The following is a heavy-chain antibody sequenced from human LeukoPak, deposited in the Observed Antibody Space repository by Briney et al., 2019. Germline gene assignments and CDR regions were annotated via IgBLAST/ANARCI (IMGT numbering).Heavy chain of an antibody. D-gene: IGHD5-18*01. CDR3: ARANGYISVLDY. J-gene: IGHJ4*02. CDR1: GGSISGYY. V-gene: IGHV4-59*01. Sequence: PSETLSLTCTVSGGSISGYYWSWIRQPPGQRLEYIGCSSDSGTTNYNPSLKSRVTISVGASKNQFSLNLNSVTAADTAIYYCARANGYISVLDYWGQGNQVTVSS. CDR2: SSDSGTT.